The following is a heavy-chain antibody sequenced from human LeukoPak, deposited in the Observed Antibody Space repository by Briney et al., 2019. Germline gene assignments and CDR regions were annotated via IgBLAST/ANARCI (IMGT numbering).Heavy chain of an antibody. J-gene: IGHJ4*02. V-gene: IGHV3-23*01. CDR1: GFTFSSYA. CDR2: ISGSGGST. D-gene: IGHD3-10*01. CDR3: AKSAGFRGVREYYFDY. Sequence: PGGSLRLSCAASGFTFSSYAMSWVRQAPGKGLEWVSAISGSGGSTYYADSVKGRFTISRDNSKNTLYLQMNSLRAEDTAVYYCAKSAGFRGVREYYFDYWGQGTLVTVSS.